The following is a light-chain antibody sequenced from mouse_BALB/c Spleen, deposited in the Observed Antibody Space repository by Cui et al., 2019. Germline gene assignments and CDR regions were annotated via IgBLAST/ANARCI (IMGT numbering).Light chain of an antibody. V-gene: IGKV5-39*01. Sequence: DLVMTQSPATLSVTPGDRVSLSCRASQSISDYLHWYQQKSHESPRLLIKYAYQSISGIPSRFSGSGSGSDFTLSINSVEPEDGGVYYCQNGNSFTFGSGTKLEIK. CDR2: YAY. CDR1: QSISDY. CDR3: QNGNSFT. J-gene: IGKJ4*01.